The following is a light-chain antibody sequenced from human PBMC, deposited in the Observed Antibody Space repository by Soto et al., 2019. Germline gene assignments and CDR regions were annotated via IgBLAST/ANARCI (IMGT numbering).Light chain of an antibody. V-gene: IGKV3-20*01. CDR1: QSVRSNP. CDR3: QQYGSSPRT. J-gene: IGKJ2*01. Sequence: EIVLTQSPGTLSLSPGERATLSCRASQSVRSNPLAWYQQKPGQAPGLLIYDASSRATGIPDRFSGSGSGTDFTLTISRLEPEDFAVYYCQQYGSSPRTFGRGTKLEI. CDR2: DAS.